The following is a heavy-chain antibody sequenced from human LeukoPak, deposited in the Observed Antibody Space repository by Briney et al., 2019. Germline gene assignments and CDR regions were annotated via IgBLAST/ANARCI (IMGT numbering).Heavy chain of an antibody. Sequence: SETLSLTCAVYGGSFSGYYWSWIRQPPGKGLEWIGEINHSGSTNYNPSLKSRVTISVDTSKNQFSLKLSSVTAADTAVYYCASGYCSSTGCPVLLDYWGQGTLVTVSS. V-gene: IGHV4-34*01. CDR1: GGSFSGYY. CDR3: ASGYCSSTGCPVLLDY. J-gene: IGHJ4*02. CDR2: INHSGST. D-gene: IGHD2-2*01.